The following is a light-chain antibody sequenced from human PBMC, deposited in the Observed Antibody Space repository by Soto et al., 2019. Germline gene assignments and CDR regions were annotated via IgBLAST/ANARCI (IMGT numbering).Light chain of an antibody. CDR2: GAS. CDR1: QSVSSNY. V-gene: IGKV3-20*01. J-gene: IGKJ1*01. Sequence: EIVLTQSPGTLSLSPGERATLSCRASQSVSSNYLAWYQQRPGQPPRLLISGASSRATGLPDRFSGSGSGTDFTLTISRLEPEDFAVYHCQQYGGAPWTFGQGTKV. CDR3: QQYGGAPWT.